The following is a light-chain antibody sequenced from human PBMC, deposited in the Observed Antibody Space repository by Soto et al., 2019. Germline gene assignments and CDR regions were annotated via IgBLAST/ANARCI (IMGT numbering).Light chain of an antibody. CDR3: TSYTSSSTVV. J-gene: IGLJ2*01. CDR1: SSDVGGYNY. V-gene: IGLV2-14*01. Sequence: QSALTQPASVSGSPGQSITISCTGTSSDVGGYNYVSWYQQHPGKAPKLMIYDVSNRPSGVSNRFSGSKSGNTASLTISGLPAEDADDYYCTSYTSSSTVVFGGGTKLTVL. CDR2: DVS.